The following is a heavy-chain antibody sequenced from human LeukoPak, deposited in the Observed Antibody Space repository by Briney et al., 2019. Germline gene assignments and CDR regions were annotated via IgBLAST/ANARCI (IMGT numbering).Heavy chain of an antibody. V-gene: IGHV4-31*03. CDR3: ARVAPPITMIVVYTFDI. Sequence: SETLSLTCTVSGDSISSSGYSWSWIRHHPGEGLEWIGCIFYNGNTYFDSSLKSRVTMSVHTSKNQFFLRLTSVTAADTAVYYCARVAPPITMIVVYTFDIWGQGTMVTVSS. D-gene: IGHD3-22*01. J-gene: IGHJ3*02. CDR2: IFYNGNT. CDR1: GDSISSSGYS.